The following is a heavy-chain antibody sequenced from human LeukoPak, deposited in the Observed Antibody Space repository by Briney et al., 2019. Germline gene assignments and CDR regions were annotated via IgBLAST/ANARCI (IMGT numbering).Heavy chain of an antibody. D-gene: IGHD4-17*01. CDR2: INQDGSQK. V-gene: IGHV3-7*03. Sequence: GGSLRLSCAVSGFTFSSYWMSWFRQAPGKGLEWVANINQDGSQKFSVDSVKGRFTISRDNAKNSLSLQVNSLRVEDTAVYYCARDWFDGDYDRFDYWGQGTLVTVSS. J-gene: IGHJ4*02. CDR3: ARDWFDGDYDRFDY. CDR1: GFTFSSYW.